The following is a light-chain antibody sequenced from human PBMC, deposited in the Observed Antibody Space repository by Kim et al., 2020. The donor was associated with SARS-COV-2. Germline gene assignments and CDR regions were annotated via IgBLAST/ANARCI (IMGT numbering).Light chain of an antibody. Sequence: GHSGTVPGSGKPSNIGSNTVTGYQHLPGTAPKLIRFGNNERPSGVPDRFSGSKAGTSASLAISGLQSDDEADYFCSAWDDSLNGLLFGGGTQLTVL. CDR2: GNN. V-gene: IGLV1-44*01. CDR1: PSNIGSNT. J-gene: IGLJ2*01. CDR3: SAWDDSLNGLL.